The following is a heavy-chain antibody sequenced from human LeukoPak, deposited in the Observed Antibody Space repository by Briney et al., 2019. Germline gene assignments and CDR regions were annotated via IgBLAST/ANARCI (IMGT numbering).Heavy chain of an antibody. V-gene: IGHV3-43*01. CDR3: ARSMEGGYCSSTSCPDDAFDI. D-gene: IGHD2-2*01. J-gene: IGHJ3*02. CDR2: ISWDGGST. Sequence: GGSLRLSCAASGFTFDDYTMHWVRQAPGKGLEWVSLISWDGGSTYYADSVKGRFTISRDNSKNSLYLQMNSLRTEDTALYYCARSMEGGYCSSTSCPDDAFDIWGQGTMVTVSS. CDR1: GFTFDDYT.